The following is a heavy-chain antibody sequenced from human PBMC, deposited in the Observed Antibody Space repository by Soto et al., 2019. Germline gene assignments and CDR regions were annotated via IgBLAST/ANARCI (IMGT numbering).Heavy chain of an antibody. CDR1: GFTFSSYA. CDR3: AKEGLTVAAYDY. V-gene: IGHV3-23*01. J-gene: IGHJ4*02. D-gene: IGHD6-19*01. Sequence: EVQLLESGGGLVQPGGSLRLSCAASGFTFSSYAMSWVRQAPGKGLEWVAAIRGSGGGTFYADSVKGRFIISRDNSKNTLYLQMNSLRAEDTALYYCAKEGLTVAAYDYWGQGTLVTVSS. CDR2: IRGSGGGT.